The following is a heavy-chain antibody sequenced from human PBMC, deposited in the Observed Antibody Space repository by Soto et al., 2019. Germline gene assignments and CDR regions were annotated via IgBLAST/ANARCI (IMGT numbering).Heavy chain of an antibody. Sequence: PGGSLRLSCAASGFTFSDYYMSWIRQAPGKGLEWVSYISSSSSYTNYADSAKGRFTISRDNSKNTLYLQMNSLRAEDTAVYYCAREGRTDCSGGSCPYGMDVWGQGTTVTVSS. CDR1: GFTFSDYY. CDR2: ISSSSSYT. J-gene: IGHJ6*02. V-gene: IGHV3-11*05. D-gene: IGHD2-15*01. CDR3: AREGRTDCSGGSCPYGMDV.